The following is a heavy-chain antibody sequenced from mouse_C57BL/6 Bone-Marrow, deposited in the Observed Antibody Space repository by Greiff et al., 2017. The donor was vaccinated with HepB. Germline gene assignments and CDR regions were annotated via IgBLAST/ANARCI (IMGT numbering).Heavy chain of an antibody. V-gene: IGHV1-4*01. CDR2: INPSSGYT. CDR3: ARERELGANWDAWFAY. D-gene: IGHD4-1*01. CDR1: GYTFTSYT. Sequence: QVQLQQSGAELARPGASVKMSCKASGYTFTSYTMHWVKQRPGQGLEWIGYINPSSGYTKYNQKFKDKATLTADKSSSTAYMQLSSLKSEDSAVYYCARERELGANWDAWFAYWGQGTLVTVSA. J-gene: IGHJ3*01.